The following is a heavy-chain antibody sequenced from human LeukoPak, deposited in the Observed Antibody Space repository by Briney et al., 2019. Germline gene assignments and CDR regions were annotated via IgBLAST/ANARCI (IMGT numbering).Heavy chain of an antibody. J-gene: IGHJ4*02. CDR2: IYYSGST. D-gene: IGHD6-19*01. Sequence: SETLSLTCTVSGGSISSYYWSWIRPPPGKGLEWIGYIYYSGSTNYNPSLKSRVTISVDTSKNQFSLKLSSVTAADTAVYYCAAGYSSGWYYFDYWGQGTLVTVSS. V-gene: IGHV4-59*01. CDR1: GGSISSYY. CDR3: AAGYSSGWYYFDY.